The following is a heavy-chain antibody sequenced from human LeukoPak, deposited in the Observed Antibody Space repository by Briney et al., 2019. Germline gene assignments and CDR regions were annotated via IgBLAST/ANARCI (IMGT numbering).Heavy chain of an antibody. J-gene: IGHJ4*02. CDR1: GFTFSSYA. Sequence: PGGTLRLSCAASGFTFSSYAMSWVRQAPGRGLECVAAISGSGGSTYSAASVTGRFTIPRDNSKNTLYLQVNSLRAEDRAVYYCAEDAFDYWGQGTLVTVSS. CDR3: AEDAFDY. V-gene: IGHV3-23*01. CDR2: ISGSGGST.